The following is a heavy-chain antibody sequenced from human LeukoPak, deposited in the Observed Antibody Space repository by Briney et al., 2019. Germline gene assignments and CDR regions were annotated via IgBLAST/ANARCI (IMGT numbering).Heavy chain of an antibody. CDR3: GGRIAAAQRHWFDP. J-gene: IGHJ5*02. D-gene: IGHD6-13*01. CDR1: GFTFSSYG. V-gene: IGHV3-30*03. CDR2: ISYDGSTK. Sequence: PGGSLRLSCAASGFTFSSYGMHWVRQAPGKGLEWVAVISYDGSTKYYADSVKGRFTISRDNSKNTLYMQMNSLRGEDTAVYYCGGRIAAAQRHWFDPWGQGTLVTVSS.